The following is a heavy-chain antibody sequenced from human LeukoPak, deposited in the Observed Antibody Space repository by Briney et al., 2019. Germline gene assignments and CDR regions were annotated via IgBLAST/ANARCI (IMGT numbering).Heavy chain of an antibody. D-gene: IGHD3-10*01. V-gene: IGHV3-9*03. CDR2: ISWNGNVI. CDR3: AKDGGPGMYYYSMDV. Sequence: PGGSLRLSCAASGFTFSSYAMSWVRQAPGKGLEWVSGISWNGNVIGYADSVKGRFTISRDNAKNSLYLQMSSMKAEDMALYYCAKDGGPGMYYYSMDVWGKGTTVTVSS. J-gene: IGHJ6*03. CDR1: GFTFSSYA.